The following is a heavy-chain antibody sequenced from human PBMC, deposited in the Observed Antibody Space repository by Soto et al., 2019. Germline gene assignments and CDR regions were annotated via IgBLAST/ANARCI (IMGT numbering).Heavy chain of an antibody. V-gene: IGHV3-30*18. CDR3: AKDSSVVAAGSGGWFDP. D-gene: IGHD6-13*01. J-gene: IGHJ5*02. Sequence: QVQLMQSGGGVVQPGRSLRLSCAASGFSFSTYGMHWVRQAPGKGLEWVVSISFDGGNVYYADSAKGRFTISRDNSKKTVFLQMNSLRHDDTATYYCAKDSSVVAAGSGGWFDPWGQGSLVAVSS. CDR2: ISFDGGNV. CDR1: GFSFSTYG.